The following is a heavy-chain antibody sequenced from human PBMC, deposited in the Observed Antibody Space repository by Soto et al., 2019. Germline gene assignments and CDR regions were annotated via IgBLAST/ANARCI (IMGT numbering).Heavy chain of an antibody. CDR2: INPSGGST. CDR1: GYTFTSYY. J-gene: IGHJ6*02. CDR3: ASHYDILTGYEYYYYYGMDV. V-gene: IGHV1-46*03. Sequence: GASVKVSCKASGYTFTSYYMHWVRQAPGQGLEWMGIINPSGGSTSYAQKFQGRVTMTRDTSTSTVYMELSSLRSEDTAVYYCASHYDILTGYEYYYYYGMDVWGQGTTVTVSS. D-gene: IGHD3-9*01.